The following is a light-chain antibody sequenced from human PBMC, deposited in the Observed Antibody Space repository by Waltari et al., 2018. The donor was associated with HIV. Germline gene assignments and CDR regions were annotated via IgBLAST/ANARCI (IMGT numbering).Light chain of an antibody. J-gene: IGKJ1*01. CDR1: HSVSTN. CDR3: QQYFDWPRT. Sequence: EIVLTQSTATLSVSPGERATLSCRASHSVSTNLAWYQQKHGQAPRLLIHGASTRAPGVAARFSGSASGTAFTLTISSLQSEDFALYYCQQYFDWPRTFGQGTKVE. V-gene: IGKV3-15*01. CDR2: GAS.